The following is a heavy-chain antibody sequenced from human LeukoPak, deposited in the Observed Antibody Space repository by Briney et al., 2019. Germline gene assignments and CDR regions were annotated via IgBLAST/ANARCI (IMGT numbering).Heavy chain of an antibody. CDR3: ASRGLVPTGYFDY. CDR1: GFTFTSSA. V-gene: IGHV1-58*02. Sequence: AAVKVSCKASGFTFTSSAMQWVRQARGQRLELIGWIVVGGGDTDYSQKFQERVTITRDMSTGTTYMELSSLRSEDTAVYYCASRGLVPTGYFDYWGQGNLVTV. CDR2: IVVGGGDT. J-gene: IGHJ4*02. D-gene: IGHD3/OR15-3a*01.